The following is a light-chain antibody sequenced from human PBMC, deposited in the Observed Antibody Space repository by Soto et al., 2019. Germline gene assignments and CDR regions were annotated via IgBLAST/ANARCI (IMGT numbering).Light chain of an antibody. V-gene: IGKV3-15*01. CDR1: QSVGSK. CDR2: DAS. CDR3: QQYGDWPGA. Sequence: EIVMTQSPPTLSVSPGERATLSCRASQSVGSKLAWYQQRPGQAPRLIIYDASNRTTGIPARFSGIGSGTEFSLTISSLQSEDFAVYSCQQYGDWPGAFGGGTKVEIK. J-gene: IGKJ4*01.